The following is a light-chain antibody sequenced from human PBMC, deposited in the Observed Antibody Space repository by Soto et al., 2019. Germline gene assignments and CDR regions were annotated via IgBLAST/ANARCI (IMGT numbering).Light chain of an antibody. CDR3: QSYDSSLSGWV. V-gene: IGLV1-40*01. CDR2: GNS. CDR1: SSNIGAGYD. J-gene: IGLJ3*02. Sequence: QSVLTQPPSVSGAPGQMVTISCTGSSSNIGAGYDVHWYQQLPGTAPKLLISGNSNRPSGVPDRFSGSKSGTSASLAITGLQAEDEADYYCQSYDSSLSGWVFGGGTKLTVL.